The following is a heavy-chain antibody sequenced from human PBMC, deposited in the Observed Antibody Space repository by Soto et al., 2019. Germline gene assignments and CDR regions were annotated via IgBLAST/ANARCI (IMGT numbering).Heavy chain of an antibody. D-gene: IGHD2-8*01. V-gene: IGHV4-31*03. CDR1: GCSISSGGYY. J-gene: IGHJ4*02. CDR2: IYHKGST. Sequence: TLSVTCTVSGCSISSGGYYWSWIRQHPGKGLEWIGDIYHKGSTSYNPSLRSRVTISIDMPKNQFSLKLSSVTAADTAVDYCAREEIVLRAHEYWGKGTQVTVS. CDR3: AREEIVLRAHEY.